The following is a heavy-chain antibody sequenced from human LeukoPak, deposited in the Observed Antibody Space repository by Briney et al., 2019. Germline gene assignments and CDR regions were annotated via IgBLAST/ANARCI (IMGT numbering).Heavy chain of an antibody. Sequence: ASVKVSCKASGGTFSSYAISWVRQAPGQGLEWMGWISAYNGNTNYAQKLQGRVTMTTDTSTSTAYMELRSLRSDDTAVYYCARFQLGRNFDYWGQGTLVTVSS. CDR1: GGTFSSYA. V-gene: IGHV1-18*01. CDR2: ISAYNGNT. CDR3: ARFQLGRNFDY. J-gene: IGHJ4*02. D-gene: IGHD7-27*01.